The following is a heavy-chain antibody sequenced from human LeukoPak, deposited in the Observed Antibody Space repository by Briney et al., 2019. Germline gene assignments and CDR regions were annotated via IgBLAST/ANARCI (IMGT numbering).Heavy chain of an antibody. J-gene: IGHJ6*02. Sequence: PGGSLRLSCAASGFTFSSYSMNWVRQAPGKGLEWVSYISSSNSTIYYADSVKGRFTISRDNAKNSLYLQMNSLRAEDTAVYYCARGALYYYGSGSYYNPYGMDVWGQGTTVTVSS. CDR3: ARGALYYYGSGSYYNPYGMDV. D-gene: IGHD3-10*01. CDR1: GFTFSSYS. V-gene: IGHV3-48*04. CDR2: ISSSNSTI.